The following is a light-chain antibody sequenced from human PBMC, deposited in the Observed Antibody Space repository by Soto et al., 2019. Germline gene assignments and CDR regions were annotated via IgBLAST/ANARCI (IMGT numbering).Light chain of an antibody. J-gene: IGLJ1*01. V-gene: IGLV2-8*01. CDR2: EVS. CDR3: SSYAGSNNYV. CDR1: SSDVGGYNY. Sequence: SALTQPPSASWSPGQSVTISSTGTSSDVGGYNYVSWYQQHPGKAPKLMIYEVSKRPSGVPDRFSGSKSGNTASLTVSGLQAEDEAYYYCSSYAGSNNYVFGTGTKVTVL.